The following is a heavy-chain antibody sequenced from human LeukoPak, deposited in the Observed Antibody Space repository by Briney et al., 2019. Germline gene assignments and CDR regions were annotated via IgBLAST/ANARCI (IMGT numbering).Heavy chain of an antibody. CDR3: ARAPYAIDYYYGMDV. D-gene: IGHD2-8*01. J-gene: IGHJ6*02. CDR1: GFTVSNTY. V-gene: IGHV3-53*01. CDR2: IYSGGGT. Sequence: GGSLRLSCAASGFTVSNTYMSWVRQAPGKGLEWVSLIYSGGGTYSADSVKGRFTISRDISKNTLYLQMNSLRAEDTAVYYCARAPYAIDYYYGMDVWGQGTTVTVSS.